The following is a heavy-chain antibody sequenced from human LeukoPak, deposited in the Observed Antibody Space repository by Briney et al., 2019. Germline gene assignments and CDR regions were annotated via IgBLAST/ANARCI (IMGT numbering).Heavy chain of an antibody. Sequence: SVKVSCKASGGTFSSYAISWVRQAPGQGLEWMGRIIPIFGIANYAQKVQGRVTITADKSTSTAYMELSSLRSEDTAVYYCARDIAVAGYGLAYWGQGTLVTVSS. V-gene: IGHV1-69*04. J-gene: IGHJ4*02. D-gene: IGHD6-19*01. CDR1: GGTFSSYA. CDR2: IIPIFGIA. CDR3: ARDIAVAGYGLAY.